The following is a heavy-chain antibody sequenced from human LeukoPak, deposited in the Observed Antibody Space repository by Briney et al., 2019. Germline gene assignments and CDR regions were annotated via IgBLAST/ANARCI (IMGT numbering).Heavy chain of an antibody. D-gene: IGHD6-13*01. V-gene: IGHV4-59*01. Sequence: SETLSLTCTVSGGSISSYYWSWIRQPPGKGLEWIGYIYYSGSTNYNPSLKSRVTISVDTSKNQFSLKLSSVTAADTAVYYCASGGIAAAAVGYWGQGTLVTVSS. CDR1: GGSISSYY. CDR3: ASGGIAAAAVGY. J-gene: IGHJ4*02. CDR2: IYYSGST.